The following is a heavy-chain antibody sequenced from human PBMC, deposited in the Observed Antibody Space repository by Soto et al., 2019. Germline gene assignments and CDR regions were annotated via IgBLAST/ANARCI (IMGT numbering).Heavy chain of an antibody. V-gene: IGHV3-30*18. CDR3: AKDRGGTYFEY. Sequence: QVQLVESGGGVVQPGRSLRHSCEASGFTFSSYNMHWVRQAPGKGLEWVAVISYDGSNKYYADSVKGRFTISRDNSKNTVYLQMNSLRPEDTAVYYCAKDRGGTYFEYWGQGTLVTVSS. CDR1: GFTFSSYN. J-gene: IGHJ4*02. CDR2: ISYDGSNK. D-gene: IGHD2-15*01.